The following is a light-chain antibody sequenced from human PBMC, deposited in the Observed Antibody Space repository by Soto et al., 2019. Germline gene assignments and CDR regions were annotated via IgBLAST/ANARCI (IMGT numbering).Light chain of an antibody. CDR3: ASYTRSNSYV. V-gene: IGLV2-14*03. J-gene: IGLJ1*01. Sequence: QSVLTQPASVSGSPGQSITISCSGTSSDVGGYNYVSWYQQHPGKAPKMVIYDVSDRPSGISSRFSGSKSGNTASLTISGLQAEDEADYYCASYTRSNSYVFGTGTKLTVL. CDR2: DVS. CDR1: SSDVGGYNY.